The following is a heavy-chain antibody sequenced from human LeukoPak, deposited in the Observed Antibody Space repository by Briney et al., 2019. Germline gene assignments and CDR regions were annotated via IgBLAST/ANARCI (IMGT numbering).Heavy chain of an antibody. CDR2: ISAYNGNT. CDR3: ARGGLRRLDYYYYYMDV. V-gene: IGHV1-18*01. J-gene: IGHJ6*03. Sequence: ASVTVSCQASGYTFTSYGISWVRQAPGKGLERMGWISAYNGNTNYAQKLQGRVTMTTDTSTSTVYMELRSLRFDDTAVYYCARGGLRRLDYYYYYMDVWGKGTTVTVSS. D-gene: IGHD3-16*01. CDR1: GYTFTSYG.